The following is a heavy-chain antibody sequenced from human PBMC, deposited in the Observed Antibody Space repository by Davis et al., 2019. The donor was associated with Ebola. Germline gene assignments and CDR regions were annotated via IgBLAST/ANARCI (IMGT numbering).Heavy chain of an antibody. CDR1: GFTFSNYW. V-gene: IGHV3-7*03. CDR3: ARERKVVGGSSYYNGMDV. CDR2: IKGDGSEK. J-gene: IGHJ6*02. D-gene: IGHD1-26*01. Sequence: PGGSLRLSCVASGFTFSNYWMSWVRQAPGKGLEGVANIKGDGSEKYYVDSVKGRFTISRDTAKNSLYLQMNSLRAEDTADYYCARERKVVGGSSYYNGMDVWGQGTTVTVSS.